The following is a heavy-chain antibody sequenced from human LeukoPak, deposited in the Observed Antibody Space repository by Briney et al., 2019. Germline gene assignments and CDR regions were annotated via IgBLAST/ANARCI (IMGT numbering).Heavy chain of an antibody. V-gene: IGHV3-23*01. CDR2: ISGSGGST. CDR3: AKAAVTYSGSWFSEDI. D-gene: IGHD6-13*01. Sequence: GGSLRLSCAASGFTFSSYAMSWVRQAPGKGLEWVSAISGSGGSTYYADSVKGRFTISRDNSKNTLYLQMNSLRAEDTAVYYCAKAAVTYSGSWFSEDIWGQGTMVTVSS. J-gene: IGHJ3*02. CDR1: GFTFSSYA.